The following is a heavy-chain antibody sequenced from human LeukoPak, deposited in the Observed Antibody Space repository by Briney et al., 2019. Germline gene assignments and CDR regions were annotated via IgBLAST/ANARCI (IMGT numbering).Heavy chain of an antibody. Sequence: SVKVSCKASGGTFSSYAISWVRQAPGQGLEWMGGIIHIFGTANYAQKFQGRVTISADGSTSTAYMELSSLRSEDTAVYYCARGGDYDILTVIDPWGQGTLVTVSS. D-gene: IGHD3-9*01. CDR1: GGTFSSYA. CDR3: ARGGDYDILTVIDP. J-gene: IGHJ5*02. V-gene: IGHV1-69*13. CDR2: IIHIFGTA.